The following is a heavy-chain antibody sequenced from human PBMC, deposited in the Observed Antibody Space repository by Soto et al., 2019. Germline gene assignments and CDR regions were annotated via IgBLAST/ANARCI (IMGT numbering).Heavy chain of an antibody. CDR3: ARGERSDGYNCNY. CDR1: GFTFSSYS. CDR2: ISSSSSYI. Sequence: GGSLRLSCAASGFTFSSYSMNWVRQAPGKGLEWVSSISSSSSYIYYADSVKGRFTISRDNAKNSLYLQMNSLRAEDTAVYYCARGERSDGYNCNYWGQGTLVTVSS. V-gene: IGHV3-21*01. J-gene: IGHJ4*02. D-gene: IGHD5-12*01.